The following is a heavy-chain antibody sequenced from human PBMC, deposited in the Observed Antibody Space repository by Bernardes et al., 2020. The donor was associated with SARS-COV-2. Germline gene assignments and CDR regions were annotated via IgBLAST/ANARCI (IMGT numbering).Heavy chain of an antibody. V-gene: IGHV3-53*01. D-gene: IGHD5-12*01. J-gene: IGHJ4*02. CDR1: GFTVSSNY. CDR3: ARGVEMATFDY. Sequence: GVLRLSCAASGFTVSSNYMSWVRQAPGKGLEWVSVIYSGGTPYYADSVKGRFTISRDNSKNTLYLQMNSLRAEDTAVYYCARGVEMATFDYWGQGTLVTVSS. CDR2: IYSGGTP.